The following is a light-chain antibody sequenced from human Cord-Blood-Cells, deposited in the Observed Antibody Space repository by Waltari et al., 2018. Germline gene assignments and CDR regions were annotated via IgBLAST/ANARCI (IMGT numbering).Light chain of an antibody. CDR3: SSYAGSNNVV. V-gene: IGLV2-8*01. J-gene: IGLJ2*01. CDR2: EIS. CDR1: SSAVGGYHY. Sequence: QSALTQPPSASGSPGQSVTISCTGTSSAVGGYHYVSWYQQHPGKAPKLMIYEISKRHTGVPDRFSGSKSGNTASLTVSGLQAEDEADYYCSSYAGSNNVVFGGGTKLIVL.